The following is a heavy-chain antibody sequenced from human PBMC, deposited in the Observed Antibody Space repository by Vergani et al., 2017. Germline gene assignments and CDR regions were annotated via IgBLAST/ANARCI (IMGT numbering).Heavy chain of an antibody. CDR3: ANECGENCSWDY. V-gene: IGHV3-30*02. Sequence: VQLVESGGGLVKPGGSLTLSCAGSGFTFSFYGMHWVRQAPGKGLEWVAFIGHDATYKYLADSVRGRFSISRDNSGNAMYLQMTSLRGEDTAVYYCANECGENCSWDYWGQGTLVSVAS. D-gene: IGHD2-21*01. CDR1: GFTFSFYG. CDR2: IGHDATYK. J-gene: IGHJ4*02.